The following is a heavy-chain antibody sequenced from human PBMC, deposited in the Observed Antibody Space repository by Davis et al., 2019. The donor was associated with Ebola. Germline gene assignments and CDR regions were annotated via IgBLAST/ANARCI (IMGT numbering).Heavy chain of an antibody. J-gene: IGHJ4*02. D-gene: IGHD6-19*01. Sequence: SLKISCAASGFTFDDYAMHWVRQVPGKGLEWVSGISWNSNSIGYAGSVKGRFTISRDNAKDSLYLQMNSLRAEDTALYYCAKDSQENRIAVAPSDFDQWGQGTLVTVSS. CDR2: ISWNSNSI. V-gene: IGHV3-9*01. CDR1: GFTFDDYA. CDR3: AKDSQENRIAVAPSDFDQ.